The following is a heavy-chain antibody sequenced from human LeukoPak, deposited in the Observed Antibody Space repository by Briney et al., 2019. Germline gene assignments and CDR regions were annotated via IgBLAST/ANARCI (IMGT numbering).Heavy chain of an antibody. V-gene: IGHV4-61*02. J-gene: IGHJ5*02. CDR3: ARGASSGWYSAGNWFDP. Sequence: PSETLSLTCAVSGGSISSGSSYWSWIRQPAGKGLEWIGRLYTSGSTNYNPSLKSRVTISVDTSKNQFSLKLSSVTAADTAVYYCARGASSGWYSAGNWFDPWGQGTLVTVSS. CDR1: GGSISSGSSY. D-gene: IGHD6-19*01. CDR2: LYTSGST.